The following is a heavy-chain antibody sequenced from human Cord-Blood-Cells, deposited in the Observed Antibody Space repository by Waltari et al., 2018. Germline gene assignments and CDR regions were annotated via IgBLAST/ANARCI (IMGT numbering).Heavy chain of an antibody. D-gene: IGHD2-2*02. CDR3: ARDGLGVVPAAIVTNWFDP. V-gene: IGHV1-2*02. CDR2: INPNSGGT. Sequence: QVQLVQSGAEVKKPGASVKVSCKASGYTFTGYSMHWARQCPGQGLEWMGWINPNSGGTNYAQKFQGRVTMTRDTSISTAYMELSRLRSDDTAVYYCARDGLGVVPAAIVTNWFDPWGQGTLVTGSS. J-gene: IGHJ5*02. CDR1: GYTFTGYS.